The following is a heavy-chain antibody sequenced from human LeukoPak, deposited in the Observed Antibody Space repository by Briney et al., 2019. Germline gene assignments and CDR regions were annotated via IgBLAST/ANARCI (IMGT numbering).Heavy chain of an antibody. J-gene: IGHJ4*02. Sequence: ASLKVSCKASGYTFTSYGISWVRQAPGQGLEWMGWISAYNGNTNYAQKLQGRVTMTTDTSTSTAYMELRSLRSDDTAVYYCATGDSSGYYPTFDYWGQGTLVTVSS. D-gene: IGHD3-22*01. CDR2: ISAYNGNT. CDR1: GYTFTSYG. CDR3: ATGDSSGYYPTFDY. V-gene: IGHV1-18*01.